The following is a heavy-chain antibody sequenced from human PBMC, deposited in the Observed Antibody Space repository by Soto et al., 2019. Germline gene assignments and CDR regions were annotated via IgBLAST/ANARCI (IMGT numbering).Heavy chain of an antibody. CDR2: ISYDGSNK. V-gene: IGHV3-30-3*01. CDR3: ARGEIAVAGLFDY. D-gene: IGHD6-19*01. Sequence: GGSLRLSCAASGFTFSSYAMHWVRQAPGKGLEWVAVISYDGSNKYYADSVKGRFTISRDNSKNTLYLQMNSLRAEDTAVYYCARGEIAVAGLFDYWGQGTLVTVSS. J-gene: IGHJ4*02. CDR1: GFTFSSYA.